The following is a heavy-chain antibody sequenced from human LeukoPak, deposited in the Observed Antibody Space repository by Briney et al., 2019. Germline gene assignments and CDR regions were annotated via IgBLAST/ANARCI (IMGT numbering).Heavy chain of an antibody. D-gene: IGHD1-7*01. CDR2: TSHSGTT. V-gene: IGHV4-39*01. CDR3: AKTTRAPIRSAFDI. Sequence: SETLSLTCTVSGGSITTSSYYWGWVRQPPGKGLEWIGCTSHSGTTFYSPSLRSRVSISVDTSNSQFSLKLSSMTATDTAVYYCAKTTRAPIRSAFDIWGQGTLVTVSS. J-gene: IGHJ3*02. CDR1: GGSITTSSYY.